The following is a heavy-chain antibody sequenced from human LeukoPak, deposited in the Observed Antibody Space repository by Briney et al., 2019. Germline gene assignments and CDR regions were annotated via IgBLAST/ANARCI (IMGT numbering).Heavy chain of an antibody. CDR3: AKAFCSSTSCYTYDY. Sequence: GGSLRLSCAASGFTFSSYGMHWVRQAPGKGLEWVAFIRYDGSNKYYADSVKGRFTISRDNSKNTLYLQMNSLRAEHTAVYYCAKAFCSSTSCYTYDYWGQGTLVTVSS. V-gene: IGHV3-30*02. CDR1: GFTFSSYG. D-gene: IGHD2-2*02. J-gene: IGHJ4*02. CDR2: IRYDGSNK.